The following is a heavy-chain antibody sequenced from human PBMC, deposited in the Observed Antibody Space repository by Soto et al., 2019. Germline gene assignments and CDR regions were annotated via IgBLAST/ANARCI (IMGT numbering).Heavy chain of an antibody. J-gene: IGHJ6*02. D-gene: IGHD2-2*01. CDR3: ARDRRGCSSTSCSLDYYYGMDV. V-gene: IGHV1-69*01. Sequence: QVQLVQSGAEVKKPGSSVKVSCKASGGTFSSYAICWVRQSPGQGLEWMGGIIPIFGTANYAQKFQGRVTIPADESTSTSYMELSSLGAEDTAVYYCARDRRGCSSTSCSLDYYYGMDVWGQGTTVTVSS. CDR2: IIPIFGTA. CDR1: GGTFSSYA.